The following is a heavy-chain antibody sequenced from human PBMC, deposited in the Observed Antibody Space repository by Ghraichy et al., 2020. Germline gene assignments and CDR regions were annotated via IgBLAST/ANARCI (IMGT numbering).Heavy chain of an antibody. Sequence: SETLSLTCTVSGGSINSLYYWGWIRQSPGKGLEWIGGMYHDGHTYSSPSTKSRVTISVDMSKKQFSLKVDSVTATDTAVYFCASRVGDTANYYNGMDVWGQGTTVTVSS. J-gene: IGHJ6*02. V-gene: IGHV4-38-2*02. CDR3: ASRVGDTANYYNGMDV. D-gene: IGHD1-26*01. CDR2: MYHDGHT. CDR1: GGSINSLYY.